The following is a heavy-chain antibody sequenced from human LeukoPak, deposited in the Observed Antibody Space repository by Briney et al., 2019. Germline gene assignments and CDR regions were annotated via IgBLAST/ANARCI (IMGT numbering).Heavy chain of an antibody. Sequence: GESLKISCKASGYSFTSYWIGWVRQMPGKGLEWMGIIYPGDSDTRYSPSFQGQVTISADKSISTAYLQWSSLKASDTAMYYCARNHYDSSGYYFRLGWFDPWGQGTLVTVSS. CDR1: GYSFTSYW. V-gene: IGHV5-51*01. D-gene: IGHD3-22*01. CDR3: ARNHYDSSGYYFRLGWFDP. J-gene: IGHJ5*02. CDR2: IYPGDSDT.